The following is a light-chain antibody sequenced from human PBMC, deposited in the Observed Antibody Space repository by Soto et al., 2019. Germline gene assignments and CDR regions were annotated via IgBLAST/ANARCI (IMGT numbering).Light chain of an antibody. CDR2: DGT. CDR3: CSYVTTPEI. CDR1: SSDVDDYRY. V-gene: IGLV2-11*01. J-gene: IGLJ1*01. Sequence: QSVLAQPRSVSGSPGQLLTICCTGTSSDVDDYRYVSWYQQYPGKAPKLVIYDGTKRPSGVPDRFSGSNSGNTASLTISGLQAEDEADYYCCSYVTTPEIFGTGTKLTVL.